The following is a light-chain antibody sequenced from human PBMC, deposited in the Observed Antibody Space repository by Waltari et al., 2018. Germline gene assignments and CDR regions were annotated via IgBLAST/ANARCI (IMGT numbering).Light chain of an antibody. J-gene: IGKJ1*01. CDR1: QSISSN. Sequence: DIQMTQSPSSLSASVGDRVTITCRASQSISSNLNWYQQKPWKAPKLLVYAACSLQSGVPSRFSGSGSGTDFTLTISSLQPEDFATYYCQQSYSTLWTFGQGTKVEI. V-gene: IGKV1-39*01. CDR2: AAC. CDR3: QQSYSTLWT.